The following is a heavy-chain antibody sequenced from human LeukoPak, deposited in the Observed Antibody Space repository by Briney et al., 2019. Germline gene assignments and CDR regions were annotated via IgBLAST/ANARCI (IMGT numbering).Heavy chain of an antibody. J-gene: IGHJ6*02. V-gene: IGHV4-30-4*01. CDR1: GGSISSGDYY. CDR2: IYYSGST. D-gene: IGHD3-3*01. Sequence: SETLSLTCTVSGGSISSGDYYWSWIRQPPGNGLEWIGYIYYSGSTYYNPSLKSRVTISVDTSKNQFSLKLSSVTAADTAVYYCARDPRFLEWANGMDVWGQGTTVTVSS. CDR3: ARDPRFLEWANGMDV.